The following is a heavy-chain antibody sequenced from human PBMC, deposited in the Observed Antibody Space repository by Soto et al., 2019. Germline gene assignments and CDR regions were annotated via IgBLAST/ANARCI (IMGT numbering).Heavy chain of an antibody. CDR3: ALDQGGNGIFDD. D-gene: IGHD2-15*01. J-gene: IGHJ4*02. Sequence: QVQLVQSGPEVKKPEASVKVSCKTSGYTFTSSGISWVRQAPGQGPEWMGWISGHNGVTNFARNFQDRVTLTIDSSTTTAYMEMRSLSFADTTIYYCALDQGGNGIFDDWGQGTLVTVSS. CDR2: ISGHNGVT. V-gene: IGHV1-18*04. CDR1: GYTFTSSG.